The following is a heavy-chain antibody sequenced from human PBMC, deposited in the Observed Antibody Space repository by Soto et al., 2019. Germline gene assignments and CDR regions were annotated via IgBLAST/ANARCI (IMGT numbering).Heavy chain of an antibody. D-gene: IGHD1-26*01. CDR3: ARLRKWELRRSAFDI. Sequence: GESLKISCKGSGYSFTSYWIGWVRQMPGKGLEWMGIIYPGDSDTRYSPSFQGQVTISADKSISTAYLQWSSLKASDTAMYYCARLRKWELRRSAFDIWGQGTMVTVSS. J-gene: IGHJ3*02. CDR2: IYPGDSDT. V-gene: IGHV5-51*01. CDR1: GYSFTSYW.